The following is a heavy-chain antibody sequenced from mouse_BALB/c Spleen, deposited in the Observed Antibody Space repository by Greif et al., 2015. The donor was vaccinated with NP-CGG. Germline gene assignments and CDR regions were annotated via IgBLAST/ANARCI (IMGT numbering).Heavy chain of an antibody. V-gene: IGHV14-3*02. CDR1: GFNIKDTY. J-gene: IGHJ3*01. Sequence: VQLQQSGAELVKPGASVKLSCTASGFNIKDTYMHWVKQRPEQGLEWIGRIDPANGNTKYDPKFQGKATITADTSSNTAYLQLSSLTSEDTAVYYCARDRYDEAWFACWGQGTLVTVSA. D-gene: IGHD2-14*01. CDR3: ARDRYDEAWFAC. CDR2: IDPANGNT.